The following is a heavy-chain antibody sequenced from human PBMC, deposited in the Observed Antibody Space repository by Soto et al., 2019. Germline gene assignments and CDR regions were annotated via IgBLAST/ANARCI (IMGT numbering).Heavy chain of an antibody. CDR3: AREMLDYYDSSGRGGWFDP. V-gene: IGHV1-2*04. CDR2: INPNSGGT. J-gene: IGHJ5*02. CDR1: GYTFTGYY. D-gene: IGHD3-22*01. Sequence: ASVKVSCKASGYTFTGYYMHWVRQAPGQGLEWMGWINPNSGGTNYAQKFQGWVTMTRDTSISTAYMELSRLRSDDTAVYYCAREMLDYYDSSGRGGWFDPWGQGTLVTVTS.